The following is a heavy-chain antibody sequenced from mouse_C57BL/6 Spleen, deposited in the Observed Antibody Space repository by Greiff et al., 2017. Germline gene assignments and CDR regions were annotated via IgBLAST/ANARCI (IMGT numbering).Heavy chain of an antibody. D-gene: IGHD4-1*01. J-gene: IGHJ2*01. V-gene: IGHV1-80*01. Sequence: VQLQQSGAELVKPGASVTISCKASGYAFSSYWMNWVKQRPGKGLEWIGQIYPGDGDTNYNGKFKGKATLTADKSSSTAYMQLSSLTSEDSAVYFCARKNGTKAYYFDYWGQGTTLTVSS. CDR2: IYPGDGDT. CDR1: GYAFSSYW. CDR3: ARKNGTKAYYFDY.